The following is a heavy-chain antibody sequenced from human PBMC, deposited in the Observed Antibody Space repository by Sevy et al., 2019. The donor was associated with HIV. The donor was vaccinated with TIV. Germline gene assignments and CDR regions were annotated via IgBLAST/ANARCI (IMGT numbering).Heavy chain of an antibody. CDR1: GFTFRNYA. Sequence: QAGGSLRLSCAASGFTFRNYAIHWVRQAPGKGLEWVTFISFDESNKYYADSVKGRFTISRDNSKNTLYLQMNSLRADDTAVYYCAKDLSGTGQFGMDVWGQGTTVTVSS. CDR2: ISFDESNK. CDR3: AKDLSGTGQFGMDV. D-gene: IGHD1-1*01. V-gene: IGHV3-30*18. J-gene: IGHJ6*02.